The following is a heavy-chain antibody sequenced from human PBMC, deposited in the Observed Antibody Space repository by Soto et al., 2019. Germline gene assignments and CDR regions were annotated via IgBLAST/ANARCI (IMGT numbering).Heavy chain of an antibody. D-gene: IGHD5-12*01. Sequence: GGSLRLSCAASGFTFSDHYMDWVSQAPGKGLEWVGRIRNKAKGYTTDYAASVKGRFAISREDSKNSLYLQMNTLKTEDTAVYYCVRGPDSGYASWSYWGQGTLVTVSS. CDR1: GFTFSDHY. CDR2: IRNKAKGYTT. J-gene: IGHJ4*02. V-gene: IGHV3-72*01. CDR3: VRGPDSGYASWSY.